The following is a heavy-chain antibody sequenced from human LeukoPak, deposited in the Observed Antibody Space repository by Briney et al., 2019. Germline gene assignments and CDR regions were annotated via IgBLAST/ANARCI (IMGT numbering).Heavy chain of an antibody. Sequence: GGSLRLSCAASGFTFSSYAMSWVRQAPGKGLEWVSAISGSGGSTYYADSVKGRFTISRDNSKNTLYLQMNSLRAEDAAVYYCAKRSWSNRGFDYWGQGTLVTVSS. CDR2: ISGSGGST. J-gene: IGHJ4*02. CDR3: AKRSWSNRGFDY. V-gene: IGHV3-23*01. CDR1: GFTFSSYA. D-gene: IGHD1/OR15-1a*01.